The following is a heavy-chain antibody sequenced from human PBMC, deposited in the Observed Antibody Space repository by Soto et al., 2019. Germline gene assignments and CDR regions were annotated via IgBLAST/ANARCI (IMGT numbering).Heavy chain of an antibody. V-gene: IGHV4-59*08. D-gene: IGHD6-13*01. CDR1: GGSISSYY. J-gene: IGHJ6*03. CDR3: ARRVVAAFHAYYYYMDV. Sequence: SETLSLTCTVSGGSISSYYWSWIRQPPGKGLEWIGYIYYSGSTNYNPSLKSRVTISVDTSKNQFSLKLSSVTAADTAVYYCARRVVAAFHAYYYYMDVWGKGTTVTVSS. CDR2: IYYSGST.